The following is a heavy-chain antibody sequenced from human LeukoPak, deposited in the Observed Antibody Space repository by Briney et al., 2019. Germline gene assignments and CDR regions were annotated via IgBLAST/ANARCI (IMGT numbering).Heavy chain of an antibody. CDR1: GYSISSGFN. CDR2: IFRSGST. D-gene: IGHD5-18*01. CDR3: SRSGYSYGDDAFDI. V-gene: IGHV4-38-2*02. Sequence: SETLSLTCSVSGYSISSGFNWGWIRQPPGKGLGGTGIIFRSGSTYYNTSLKSRVTISRDTSKNPFSLKLSSVTAADTAVYYCSRSGYSYGDDAFDIWGQGTMVTVSS. J-gene: IGHJ3*02.